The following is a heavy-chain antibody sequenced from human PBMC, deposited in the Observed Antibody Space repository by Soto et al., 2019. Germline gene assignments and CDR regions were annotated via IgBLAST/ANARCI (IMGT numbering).Heavy chain of an antibody. CDR1: GFTFSSYA. D-gene: IGHD5-18*01. V-gene: IGHV3-30-3*01. CDR3: AREAVDTAMVDFFDP. J-gene: IGHJ5*02. Sequence: QVQLVESGGGVVQPGRSLRLSCAASGFTFSSYAMHWVRQAPGKGLEWVAVISYDGSNKYYADSVKGRFTISRDNSKNTLYLQMTSLRAEDTAVYYCAREAVDTAMVDFFDPWGQGTLVTVSS. CDR2: ISYDGSNK.